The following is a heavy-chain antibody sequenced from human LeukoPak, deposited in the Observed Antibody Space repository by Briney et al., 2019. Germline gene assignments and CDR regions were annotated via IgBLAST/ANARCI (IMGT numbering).Heavy chain of an antibody. D-gene: IGHD5-18*01. V-gene: IGHV4-34*01. J-gene: IGHJ4*02. CDR2: INHSGST. CDR3: AREGLWSRKFDY. Sequence: SETLSLTCAVYGGSFSGYYWSWIRQPPGKGLEWIGEINHSGSTNYNPSLKSRVTISVDTSKNQFSLKLSSVTAADTAVYYCAREGLWSRKFDYWGQGTLVTVSS. CDR1: GGSFSGYY.